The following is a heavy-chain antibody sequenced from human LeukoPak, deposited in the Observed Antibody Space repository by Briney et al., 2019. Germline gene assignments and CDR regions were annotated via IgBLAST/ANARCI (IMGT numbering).Heavy chain of an antibody. J-gene: IGHJ4*02. Sequence: SETLSLTCTVSGGSISSYYLSWIRQPPGKGLEWIGYIYYSGSTNYNPSLRSRVTISVDTSKNQFSLKLSFVTAADTAVYYCARDRIRYYWGQGTLVTVSS. CDR3: ARDRIRYY. V-gene: IGHV4-59*01. D-gene: IGHD3-3*02. CDR2: IYYSGST. CDR1: GGSISSYY.